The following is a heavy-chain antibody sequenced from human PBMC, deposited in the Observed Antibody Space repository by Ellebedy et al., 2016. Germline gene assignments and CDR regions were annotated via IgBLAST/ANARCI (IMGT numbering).Heavy chain of an antibody. CDR1: GYTFTSYG. CDR3: ARDGSGGRLYY. V-gene: IGHV1-18*04. CDR2: ISGYNGNT. Sequence: ASVKVSCEASGYTFTSYGISWVRQAPGQGLEWMGWISGYNGNTKYAQKLQGRVTMTTDTSTNSVNMELRSLRSDGTAVYYCARDGSGGRLYYWGQGTLVTVSS. D-gene: IGHD1-1*01. J-gene: IGHJ4*02.